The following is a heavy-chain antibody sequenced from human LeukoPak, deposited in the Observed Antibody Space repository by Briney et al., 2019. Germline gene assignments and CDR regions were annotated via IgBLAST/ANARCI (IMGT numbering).Heavy chain of an antibody. V-gene: IGHV3-74*01. D-gene: IGHD6-19*01. CDR2: INSDGSST. CDR1: GFTFSSYC. J-gene: IGHJ4*02. CDR3: AGVYTDSGWYRGHFDY. Sequence: GGSLRLSCAASGFTFSSYCMHWVRQAPGKGLVWVSRINSDGSSTSYADSVKGRFTISRDNAKNTLYLQMNSLRAEDTAVYYCAGVYTDSGWYRGHFDYWGQGTLVTVSS.